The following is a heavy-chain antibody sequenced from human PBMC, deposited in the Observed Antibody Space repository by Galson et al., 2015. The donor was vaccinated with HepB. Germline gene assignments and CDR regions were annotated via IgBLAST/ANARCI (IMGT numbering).Heavy chain of an antibody. CDR1: EFTFSSYI. J-gene: IGHJ3*02. CDR3: ARGRAGTTGTRDAFDI. V-gene: IGHV3-21*01. Sequence: SLRLSCAASEFTFSSYIMNWVRQAPGKGLEWVSSISGSTNYIYYTDSVKGRFTISRDNAKNSLYLQMNSLRAEDTAVYYCARGRAGTTGTRDAFDIWGQGTMVTVSS. CDR2: ISGSTNYI. D-gene: IGHD1-1*01.